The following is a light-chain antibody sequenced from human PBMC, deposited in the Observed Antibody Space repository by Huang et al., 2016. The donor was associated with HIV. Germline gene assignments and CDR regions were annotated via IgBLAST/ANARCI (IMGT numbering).Light chain of an antibody. V-gene: IGKV3-20*01. CDR2: GTS. CDR3: QQYGKAPWT. CDR1: QSVSSNY. J-gene: IGKJ1*01. Sequence: EIVLTQSPGTLSLSPGERATLSCRASQSVSSNYLGWYQRKAGQAPRLLIFGTSSRASGSPDRFSGSGSGTDFTLTIDRLEPEDFAVYYCQQYGKAPWTFGQGTKVEIK.